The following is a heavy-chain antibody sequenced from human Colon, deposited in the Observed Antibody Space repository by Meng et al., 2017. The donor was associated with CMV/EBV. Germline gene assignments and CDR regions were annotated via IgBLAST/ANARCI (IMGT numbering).Heavy chain of an antibody. Sequence: GESLKISCAASGFTFNSNSMSWVRQAPGKGLEWVSGINGVGDTTYYADYVKGRFTISRDNAKNTLYLRMIDLRAEDTAMYYCAKDRAYCGTFSCSPNYFDGWGQGNLVTVSS. CDR3: AKDRAYCGTFSCSPNYFDG. D-gene: IGHD2-21*01. J-gene: IGHJ4*02. CDR2: INGVGDTT. V-gene: IGHV3-23*01. CDR1: GFTFNSNS.